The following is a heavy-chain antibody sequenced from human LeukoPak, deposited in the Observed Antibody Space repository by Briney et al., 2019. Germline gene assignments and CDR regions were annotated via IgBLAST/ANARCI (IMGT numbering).Heavy chain of an antibody. Sequence: GASVKVSCKASGGTFSSYAISWVRQAPGQGLEWMGGIIPIFGTANYAQKFQGRVTITADESTSTAYMELSSLRSEDTAVYYCARDYGGNSEGYAFDIWGQGTMVTVSS. CDR2: IIPIFGTA. V-gene: IGHV1-69*13. D-gene: IGHD4-23*01. CDR3: ARDYGGNSEGYAFDI. CDR1: GGTFSSYA. J-gene: IGHJ3*02.